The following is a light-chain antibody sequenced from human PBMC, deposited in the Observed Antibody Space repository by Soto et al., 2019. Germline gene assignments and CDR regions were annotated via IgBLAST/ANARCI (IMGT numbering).Light chain of an antibody. V-gene: IGKV3-15*01. Sequence: EIVMTQSPATLSVSPGERATLSCRASESVSSKLVWYQKKPGQAPRLLIHDASTRATGVPTRFSGSRSGAEFTLTINRLQSEDCAVYYCQPYNNWPLTFGGGTKVDI. CDR2: DAS. CDR3: QPYNNWPLT. J-gene: IGKJ4*01. CDR1: ESVSSK.